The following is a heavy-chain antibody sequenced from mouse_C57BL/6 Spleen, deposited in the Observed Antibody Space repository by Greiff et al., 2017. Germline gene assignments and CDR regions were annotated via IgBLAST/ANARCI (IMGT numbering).Heavy chain of an antibody. Sequence: VQLKQSGPELVKPGASVKISCKASGYSFTDYNMNWVKQSNAKSLEWIGVINPNYGTTSYNQKFKGKATLTVDQSSSTAYMQLNSLTSEDSAVYYCARSGTMVTTGAMDYWGQGTSVTVSS. CDR3: ARSGTMVTTGAMDY. V-gene: IGHV1-39*01. CDR1: GYSFTDYN. CDR2: INPNYGTT. J-gene: IGHJ4*01. D-gene: IGHD2-2*01.